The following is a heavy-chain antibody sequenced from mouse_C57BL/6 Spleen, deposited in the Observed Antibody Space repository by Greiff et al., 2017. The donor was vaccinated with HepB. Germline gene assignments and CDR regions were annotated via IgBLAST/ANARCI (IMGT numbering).Heavy chain of an antibody. CDR3: ARGSNYDY. CDR2: ISDGGSYT. CDR1: GFTFSSYA. J-gene: IGHJ2*01. Sequence: EVKVVESGGGLVKPGGSLKLSCAASGFTFSSYAMSWVRQTPEKRLEWVATISDGGSYTYYPDNVKGRFTISRDNAKNYLYLQMSHLKSEDTAMYYCARGSNYDYWGQGTTLTVSS. D-gene: IGHD2-5*01. V-gene: IGHV5-4*03.